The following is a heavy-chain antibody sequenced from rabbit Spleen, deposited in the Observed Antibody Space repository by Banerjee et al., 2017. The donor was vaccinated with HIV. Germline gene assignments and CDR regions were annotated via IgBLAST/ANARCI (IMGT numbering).Heavy chain of an antibody. CDR3: ARSTYGYADYGDLYYAAMDL. CDR1: GFSFSSRYY. Sequence: EQLEESGGGLVKPEGSLTLTCTASGFSFSSRYYMCWVRQAPGKGLEWIGCVGFGATGKPVYASWAKGRFTISKTSSTTMTLQMTSLTAADTATYFCARSTYGYADYGDLYYAAMDLWGPGTLVTVS. D-gene: IGHD6-1*01. J-gene: IGHJ6*01. CDR2: VGFGATGKP. V-gene: IGHV1S45*01.